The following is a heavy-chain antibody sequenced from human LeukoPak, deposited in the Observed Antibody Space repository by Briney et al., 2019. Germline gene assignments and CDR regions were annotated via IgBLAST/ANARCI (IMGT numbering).Heavy chain of an antibody. J-gene: IGHJ4*02. CDR1: GYSFRGYY. CDR3: ARGRAAAAAYYFDY. CDR2: INPTSGVT. Sequence: ASVKVSCKATGYSFRGYYIHWVRQAPGQGFEWMGWINPTSGVTKLAQMFHGRVTLTRDTSINTASMELSSLRSDGTAVYYCARGRAAAAAYYFDYWAREPWSPSPQ. V-gene: IGHV1-2*02. D-gene: IGHD6-13*01.